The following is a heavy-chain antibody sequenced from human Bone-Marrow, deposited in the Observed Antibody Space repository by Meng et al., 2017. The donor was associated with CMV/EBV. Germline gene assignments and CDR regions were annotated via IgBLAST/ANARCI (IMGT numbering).Heavy chain of an antibody. V-gene: IGHV3-74*01. Sequence: GGSLRLSCAASGFTFSSYWMHWVRQAPGKGLVWVSRIDSDGSTTNYADSAKGRFTISRDNAKNSLYLQMNSLRAEDTAVYYCARDPRAYFDYWGQGTLVTVSS. J-gene: IGHJ4*02. CDR1: GFTFSSYW. CDR3: ARDPRAYFDY. CDR2: IDSDGSTT.